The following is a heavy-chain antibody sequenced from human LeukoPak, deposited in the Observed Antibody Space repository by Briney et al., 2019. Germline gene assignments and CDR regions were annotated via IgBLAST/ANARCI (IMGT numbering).Heavy chain of an antibody. J-gene: IGHJ5*02. D-gene: IGHD2-2*01. CDR3: ASDLTRVVPAANPDFDP. V-gene: IGHV1-69*04. Sequence: SVKVSCQASGGTFRSYAISWVLQAPGPGLEWMGRIIPIFCIANYAQNFQGRVTITADKSTSTAYMALSSLRSEDTAVYYCASDLTRVVPAANPDFDPWGQGTLVTVSS. CDR1: GGTFRSYA. CDR2: IIPIFCIA.